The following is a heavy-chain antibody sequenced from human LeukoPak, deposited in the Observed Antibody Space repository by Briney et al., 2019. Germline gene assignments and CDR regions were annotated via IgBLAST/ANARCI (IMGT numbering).Heavy chain of an antibody. D-gene: IGHD3-16*02. CDR1: GGSIISSSYY. CDR2: IYYSGNT. J-gene: IGHJ4*02. CDR3: ARENYDYVWGSYRPPYYFDY. Sequence: SETLSLTCTVSGGSIISSSYYWGWIRQPPGKGLEWIGSIYYSGNTYYNPSLKSRVTISVDTSKNQFSLKLSSVTAADTAVYYCARENYDYVWGSYRPPYYFDYWGQGTLVTVSS. V-gene: IGHV4-39*07.